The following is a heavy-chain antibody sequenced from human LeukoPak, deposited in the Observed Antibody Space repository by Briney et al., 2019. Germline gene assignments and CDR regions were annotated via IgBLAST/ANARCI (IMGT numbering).Heavy chain of an antibody. CDR1: GFTFSSYE. Sequence: GGSLRLSCAASGFTFSSYEMSWVRQAPGKGLEWVSYISSSGSTIYYADSVKGRFTISRDNAKNSLYLQMNSLRAEDTAVYYCARDWVHDAFDIWGQGTMVTVSS. D-gene: IGHD3-16*01. CDR2: ISSSGSTI. CDR3: ARDWVHDAFDI. J-gene: IGHJ3*02. V-gene: IGHV3-48*03.